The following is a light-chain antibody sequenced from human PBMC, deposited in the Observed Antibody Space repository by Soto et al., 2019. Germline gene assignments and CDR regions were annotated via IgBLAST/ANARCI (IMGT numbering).Light chain of an antibody. Sequence: QSALTQPASVSGSPGQSITISCTGTSSDVGAYNYVSWYQQHPGKAPKLMIYEVSNRPSGVSNRFSGSKSGNTASLTISGLQAEDEGDYYCSSYTSGSTWVFGGGTSSPS. CDR1: SSDVGAYNY. V-gene: IGLV2-14*01. J-gene: IGLJ3*02. CDR2: EVS. CDR3: SSYTSGSTWV.